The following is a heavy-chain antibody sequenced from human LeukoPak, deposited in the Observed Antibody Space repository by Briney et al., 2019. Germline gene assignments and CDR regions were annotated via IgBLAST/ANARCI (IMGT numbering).Heavy chain of an antibody. V-gene: IGHV1-2*02. D-gene: IGHD5-12*01. J-gene: IGHJ4*02. CDR3: ARRTKRVATIYCFDY. Sequence: ASVKVSCKASGYTFTGYYMHWVRQAPGQGLEWMGWINPNSGGTNYAQKFQGRVTMTRDTSISTAYMEPSRLRSDDTAVYYCARRTKRVATIYCFDYWGQGTLVTVSS. CDR2: INPNSGGT. CDR1: GYTFTGYY.